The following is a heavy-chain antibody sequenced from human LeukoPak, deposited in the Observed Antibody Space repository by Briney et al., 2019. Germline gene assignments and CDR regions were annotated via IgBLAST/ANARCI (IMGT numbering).Heavy chain of an antibody. D-gene: IGHD6-19*01. CDR3: VRAFEYSSGWYYFDY. J-gene: IGHJ4*02. CDR1: GDSVSSNSAA. CDR2: TYYKSKWYN. Sequence: SQTLSLTCAISGDSVSSNSAAWNWIRQSPSRGLEWLGRTYYKSKWYNDYAVSVKSRITINPDTSKNQFSLQLNSVTPEDTAVYYCVRAFEYSSGWYYFDYWGQGSLVTVSS. V-gene: IGHV6-1*01.